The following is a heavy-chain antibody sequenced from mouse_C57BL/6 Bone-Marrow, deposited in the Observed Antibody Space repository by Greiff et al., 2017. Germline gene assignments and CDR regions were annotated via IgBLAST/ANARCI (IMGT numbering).Heavy chain of an antibody. CDR3: ARELEYFGY. Sequence: VQLQQSGAELVKPGASVKLSCKASGYTFTNYLIHWVKQRPGQGLEWIGVLYPGSGGTKYNEKFKGKATLTADKSSSTAYMQLSRLTSEDSAVYFCARELEYFGYWGRGNTLTVSS. D-gene: IGHD1-3*01. V-gene: IGHV1-54*01. J-gene: IGHJ2*01. CDR1: GYTFTNYL. CDR2: LYPGSGGT.